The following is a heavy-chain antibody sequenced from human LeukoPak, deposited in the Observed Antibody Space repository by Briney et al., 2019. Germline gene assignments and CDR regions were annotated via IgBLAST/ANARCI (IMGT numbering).Heavy chain of an antibody. Sequence: PGGSLRLSCAASGFTFSSYGMHWVRQAPGKGLEWVAVIWYDGSNKYYADSVKGRFTISRDNSKNTLYLQMNSLRAEDTAVYYCAREVYGDYDYFDYWAREPWSPSPQ. CDR3: AREVYGDYDYFDY. D-gene: IGHD4-17*01. CDR1: GFTFSSYG. CDR2: IWYDGSNK. V-gene: IGHV3-33*01. J-gene: IGHJ4*02.